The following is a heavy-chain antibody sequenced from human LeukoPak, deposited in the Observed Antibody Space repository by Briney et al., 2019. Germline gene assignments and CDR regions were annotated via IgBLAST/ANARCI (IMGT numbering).Heavy chain of an antibody. Sequence: SETLSLTCTVSGDSINSNYWSWIRQPAGKGLEWIGRIYASGNTNYNPSLASRLTMSVDTSKNQFSLQLISVTAADTAVYYCAKAVGFYDSGNYYNPNWFDPWGQGTLVTVTS. CDR1: GDSINSNY. CDR3: AKAVGFYDSGNYYNPNWFDP. CDR2: IYASGNT. D-gene: IGHD3-10*01. V-gene: IGHV4-4*07. J-gene: IGHJ5*02.